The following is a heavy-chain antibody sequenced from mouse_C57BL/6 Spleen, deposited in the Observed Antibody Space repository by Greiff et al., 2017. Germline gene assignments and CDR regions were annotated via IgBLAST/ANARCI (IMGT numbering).Heavy chain of an antibody. Sequence: VKFQESGAELARPGASVKLSCKASGYTFTSYGLSWVKQRTGQGLEWIGETYPRSGTNYYNASFKGQATLTADKSSSPAYMELLSLTSEYSAVYFCARDEDYYGNSYYYAMDYWGQGTSVTVSS. CDR3: ARDEDYYGNSYYYAMDY. D-gene: IGHD1-1*01. V-gene: IGHV1-81*01. CDR1: GYTFTSYG. CDR2: TYPRSGTN. J-gene: IGHJ4*01.